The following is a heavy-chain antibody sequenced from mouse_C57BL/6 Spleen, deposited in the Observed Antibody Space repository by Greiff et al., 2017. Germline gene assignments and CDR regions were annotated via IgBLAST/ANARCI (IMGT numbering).Heavy chain of an antibody. CDR3: TRGFNWYFDV. CDR1: GYTFPDYE. V-gene: IGHV1-15*01. J-gene: IGHJ1*03. CDR2: IDPETGGT. Sequence: QVQLQESGAELVRPGASVTLSCKASGYTFPDYEMHWVKQTPVHGLEWIGAIDPETGGTAYNQKFKGKAILTADQSSSPAYMELRSLTSEDSAVYYWTRGFNWYFDVWGTGTTVTVSA.